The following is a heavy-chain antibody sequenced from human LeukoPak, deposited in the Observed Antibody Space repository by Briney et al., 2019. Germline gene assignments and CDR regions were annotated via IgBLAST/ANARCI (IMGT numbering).Heavy chain of an antibody. CDR3: ARGDYGDFRIYYTRFDY. CDR2: IYPGDSDT. V-gene: IGHV5-51*01. Sequence: GESLKISCKGSGYSFTSYWIGWVRQMPGKGLEWMGIIYPGDSDTRYSPSFQGQVTISADKSITTAYLQWSSLKSSDTAMYYCARGDYGDFRIYYTRFDYWGQGTLVTVSS. D-gene: IGHD4-17*01. CDR1: GYSFTSYW. J-gene: IGHJ4*02.